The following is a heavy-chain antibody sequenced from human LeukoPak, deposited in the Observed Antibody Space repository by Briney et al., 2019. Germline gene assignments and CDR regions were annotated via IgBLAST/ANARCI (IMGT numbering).Heavy chain of an antibody. CDR1: GGSISSYY. CDR3: ARRGYSYGIDL. CDR2: IYYSGST. J-gene: IGHJ2*01. Sequence: SETLSLTCTVSGGSISSYYWSWIRQPPGKGLEWIGYIYYSGSTNYNPSLKSRVTISVDTSKNQFSLKLSSVTAADTAVYYCARRGYSYGIDLWGRGTLVTVSS. V-gene: IGHV4-59*01. D-gene: IGHD5-18*01.